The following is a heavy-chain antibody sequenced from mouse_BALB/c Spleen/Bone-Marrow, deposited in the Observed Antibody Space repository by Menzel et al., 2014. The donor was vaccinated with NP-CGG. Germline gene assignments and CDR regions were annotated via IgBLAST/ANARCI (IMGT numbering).Heavy chain of an antibody. V-gene: IGHV1-55*01. J-gene: IGHJ4*01. CDR3: SRSFITTAYYAMDY. CDR1: GYTFTSYW. D-gene: IGHD1-2*01. CDR2: IYPGRGIT. Sequence: QVQLKESGAELVKPGASVKMSCKASGYTFTSYWINWVKQRPGQGLEWIGDIYPGRGITNYNEKFKNKATLTLDTSSSTAYMQLSSLTSEDSAVYYCSRSFITTAYYAMDYWGQGTSVTVSS.